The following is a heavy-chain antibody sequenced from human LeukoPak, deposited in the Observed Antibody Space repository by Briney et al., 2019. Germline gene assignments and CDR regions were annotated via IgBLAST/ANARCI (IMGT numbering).Heavy chain of an antibody. CDR1: GFSFSSYA. V-gene: IGHV3-21*01. CDR3: ARGYCGGDCYGD. J-gene: IGHJ1*01. D-gene: IGHD2-21*02. Sequence: PGGSLRLPCAASGFSFSSYAMNWVRQAPGKGLEWVASIDSSSSHIYYADSVKGRFTISRDNTKSSLYLQMNSLRAEDMAVYYCARGYCGGDCYGDWGQGTLVTVSS. CDR2: IDSSSSHI.